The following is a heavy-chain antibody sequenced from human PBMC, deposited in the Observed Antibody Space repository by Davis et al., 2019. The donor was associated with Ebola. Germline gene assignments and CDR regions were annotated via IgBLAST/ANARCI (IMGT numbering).Heavy chain of an antibody. J-gene: IGHJ6*02. V-gene: IGHV3-30*03. CDR2: ISYDGSNK. D-gene: IGHD6-13*01. Sequence: GESLKISCAASGFTFSSYGMHWVRQAPGKGLEWVAVISYDGSNKYYADSVKGRFTISRDNSKNTLYLQMNSLRAEDTAVYYCARDSSSWYFSGMDVWGQGTTATVSS. CDR1: GFTFSSYG. CDR3: ARDSSSWYFSGMDV.